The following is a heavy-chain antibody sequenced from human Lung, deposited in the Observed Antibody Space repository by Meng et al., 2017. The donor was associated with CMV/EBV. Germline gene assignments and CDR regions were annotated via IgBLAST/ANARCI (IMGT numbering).Heavy chain of an antibody. J-gene: IGHJ4*02. V-gene: IGHV4-39*01. Sequence: SETLSLXCTVYSGSISSSSYYWGWIRQPPGKGLEWIGSIYYSGSTYYNTSLKSRVTISVDTSKNQFSLKLSSVTAADTAVYYCARQGSVYYYDSSGQSPDYWXELTXVTVSS. CDR1: SGSISSSSYY. CDR3: ARQGSVYYYDSSGQSPDY. CDR2: IYYSGST. D-gene: IGHD3-22*01.